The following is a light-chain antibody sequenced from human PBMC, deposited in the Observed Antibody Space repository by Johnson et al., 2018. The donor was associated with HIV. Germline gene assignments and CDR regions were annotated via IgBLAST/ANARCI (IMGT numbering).Light chain of an antibody. Sequence: QSVLTQPPSVSAAPGQKVTISCSGSSSNIGNNYVSWYQQLPGTAPKVLIYENNKRPSGIPDRLSGSKSYTSATLGITGLQTGDEADYYCGTWDSSLSAYVCGTGTKVTVL. CDR3: GTWDSSLSAYV. J-gene: IGLJ1*01. V-gene: IGLV1-51*02. CDR1: SSNIGNNY. CDR2: ENN.